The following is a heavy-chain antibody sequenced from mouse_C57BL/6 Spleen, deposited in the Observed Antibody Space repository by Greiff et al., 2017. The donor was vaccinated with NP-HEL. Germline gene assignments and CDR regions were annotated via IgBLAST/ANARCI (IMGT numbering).Heavy chain of an antibody. Sequence: QVQLQQPGAELVKPGASVKLSCKASGYTFTSYWMQWVKQRPGQGLEWIGEIDPSDSYTTYNQKFKGKATLTVETSSSTAYMQLSSLTSDDSAVYYCARGTTVDYWGQGTTLTVAS. CDR3: ARGTTVDY. D-gene: IGHD1-1*01. CDR2: IDPSDSYT. V-gene: IGHV1-50*01. J-gene: IGHJ2*01. CDR1: GYTFTSYW.